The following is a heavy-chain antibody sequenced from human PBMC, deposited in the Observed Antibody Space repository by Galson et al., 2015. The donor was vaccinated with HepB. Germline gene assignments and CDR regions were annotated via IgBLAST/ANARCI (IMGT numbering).Heavy chain of an antibody. CDR2: IYSGGST. V-gene: IGHV3-53*01. D-gene: IGHD5-24*01. CDR3: ARVSRDGYGSAFDY. Sequence: SLRLSCAASGFTVSSNYMSWVRQAPGKGLEWVSVIYSGGSTYYADSVKGRFTISRDNSKNTLYLQMNSLRAEDTAVYYCARVSRDGYGSAFDYWGQGTLVTVSS. J-gene: IGHJ4*02. CDR1: GFTVSSNY.